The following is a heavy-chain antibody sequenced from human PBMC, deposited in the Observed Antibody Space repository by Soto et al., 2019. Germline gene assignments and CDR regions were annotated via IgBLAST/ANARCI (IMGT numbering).Heavy chain of an antibody. CDR2: INPNSGDT. Sequence: VASVKVSCKASGYTLSDYYLQWVRQAPGQGLEWMGWINPNSGDTNYAQKFQGRVTLTRDTSINTAYMELTSLKLEDTAVYYCAREGGGIAAAGAGDDSFDIWGQGTMVTVSS. D-gene: IGHD6-13*01. CDR3: AREGGGIAAAGAGDDSFDI. CDR1: GYTLSDYY. J-gene: IGHJ3*02. V-gene: IGHV1-2*02.